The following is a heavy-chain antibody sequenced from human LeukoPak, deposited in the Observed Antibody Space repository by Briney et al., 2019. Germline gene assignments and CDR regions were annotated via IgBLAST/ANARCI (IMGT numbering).Heavy chain of an antibody. CDR3: ARECSLYYDSSGPYNWFDP. D-gene: IGHD3-22*01. CDR2: IYYSGST. J-gene: IGHJ5*02. Sequence: SETLSLTCTVSGASVSSGSYYWSWIRQPPGKGLEWIGYIYYSGSTNYNPSLKSRVTISVDTSKNQFSLKMNSVTAADTAVYYCARECSLYYDSSGPYNWFDPWGQGTLVTVSS. CDR1: GASVSSGSYY. V-gene: IGHV4-61*01.